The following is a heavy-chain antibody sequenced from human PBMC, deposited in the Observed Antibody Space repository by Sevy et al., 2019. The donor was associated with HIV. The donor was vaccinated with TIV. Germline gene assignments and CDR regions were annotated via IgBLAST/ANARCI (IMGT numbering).Heavy chain of an antibody. D-gene: IGHD3-10*01. V-gene: IGHV3-33*01. CDR1: GFTFSSYG. Sequence: GGSLRLSCAASGFTFSSYGMHWVRQAPGKGLEWVALIWYDGTNKYYADSVKGRFTISRDNSKNTLYLQMNSLRAEDTAVDYCASGAYYYASRSQNFDYWGPGTLVTVS. J-gene: IGHJ4*02. CDR2: IWYDGTNK. CDR3: ASGAYYYASRSQNFDY.